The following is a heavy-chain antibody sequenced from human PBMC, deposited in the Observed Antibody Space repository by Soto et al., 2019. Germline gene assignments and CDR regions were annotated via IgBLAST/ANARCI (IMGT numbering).Heavy chain of an antibody. CDR2: MTRIDGGR. Sequence: LLPYVAEEKKPGSSVKVSCKASVGSFIRHGISWVRQAPGQGLEWMGGMTRIDGGRRYSPKFKGRVTITADESTTIASESTRTATMELNSRGSDEPAVQYCVRDPALRIVGPTYGMAVWGQGTTVTVSS. CDR1: VGSFIRHG. J-gene: IGHJ6*02. CDR3: VRDPALRIVGPTYGMAV. V-gene: IGHV1-69*01. D-gene: IGHD1-26*01.